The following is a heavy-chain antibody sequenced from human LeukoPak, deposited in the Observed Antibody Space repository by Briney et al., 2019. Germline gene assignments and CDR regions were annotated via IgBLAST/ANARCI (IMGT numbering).Heavy chain of an antibody. CDR1: GYSTSSGYY. Sequence: SETLSLTCTVSGYSTSSGYYWGWIRQPPGKGLEWIGSIYHSGSTYYNPSLKSRVTISVDTSKNQFSLKLSSVTAADTAVYYCARAPDVDLFDYWGQGTLVTVSS. CDR3: ARAPDVDLFDY. J-gene: IGHJ4*02. D-gene: IGHD1-14*01. CDR2: IYHSGST. V-gene: IGHV4-38-2*02.